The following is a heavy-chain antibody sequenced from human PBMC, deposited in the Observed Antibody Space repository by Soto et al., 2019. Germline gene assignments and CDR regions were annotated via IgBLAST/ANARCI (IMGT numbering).Heavy chain of an antibody. CDR1: GFTFRNYA. J-gene: IGHJ6*02. CDR3: ARTDRDFYGLDV. CDR2: ISAAGDP. Sequence: EVQLVESGGGLVQPGGSLRLSCEASGFTFRNYAMHWVRQGTGKGLEWVSGISAAGDPDYADSVEGRLTTSRENAQSSIFLQMNSLTVGDTAVDYCARTDRDFYGLDVWGQGTTVIVSS. V-gene: IGHV3-13*05.